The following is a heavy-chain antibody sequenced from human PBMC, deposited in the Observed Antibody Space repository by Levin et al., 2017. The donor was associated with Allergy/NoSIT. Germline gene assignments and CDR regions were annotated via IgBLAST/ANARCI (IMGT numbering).Heavy chain of an antibody. V-gene: IGHV4-59*01. D-gene: IGHD4-17*01. J-gene: IGHJ6*02. CDR1: GDSITSYH. Sequence: SETLSLTCSVSGDSITSYHWSWIRQPPGKGLEWIGYIYYNGSTYYNPSLKSRVTISLDTSQTTFSLKLTSVTAADTAVFYSARTRPLPPDGHYGMDVWGQGTTVTVSS. CDR3: ARTRPLPPDGHYGMDV. CDR2: IYYNGST.